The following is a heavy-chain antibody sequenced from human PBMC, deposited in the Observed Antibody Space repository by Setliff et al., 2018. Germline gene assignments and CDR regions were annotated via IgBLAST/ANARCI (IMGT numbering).Heavy chain of an antibody. CDR2: IYNNGNS. CDR1: GGSISSSSYY. CDR3: ARDRQYCSSTSCYTSYFYYYAMDI. Sequence: SETLSLTCTVSGGSISSSSYYWGWIRQPPGKGLEWIGSIYNNGNSYYNPSLKSRLTISVDTSKNQLSLKLNSVTAADTAVYYCARDRQYCSSTSCYTSYFYYYAMDIWGQGTTVTVSS. D-gene: IGHD2-2*02. J-gene: IGHJ6*02. V-gene: IGHV4-39*07.